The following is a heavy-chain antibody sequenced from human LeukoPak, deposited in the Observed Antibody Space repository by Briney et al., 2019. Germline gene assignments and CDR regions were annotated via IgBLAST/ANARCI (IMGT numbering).Heavy chain of an antibody. D-gene: IGHD4/OR15-4a*01. Sequence: GGSLRLSCAASGFTFNTYTMNWVRQAPGKGLEWVANIKQDGSEKYYVDSVKGRFTISRDNAKNSLYLQMNSLRAEDTAVYYCARDVLGPFDYWGQGTLVTVSS. CDR2: IKQDGSEK. J-gene: IGHJ4*02. CDR1: GFTFNTYT. CDR3: ARDVLGPFDY. V-gene: IGHV3-7*03.